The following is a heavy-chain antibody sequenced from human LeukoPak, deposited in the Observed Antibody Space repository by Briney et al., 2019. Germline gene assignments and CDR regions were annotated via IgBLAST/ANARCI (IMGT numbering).Heavy chain of an antibody. CDR3: ARVGCTNGVCYEGDY. J-gene: IGHJ4*02. CDR2: IYYSGST. V-gene: IGHV4-59*01. Sequence: GSLRLSCAASGFTFSSYSMNWIRQPPGKGLEWIGYIYYSGSTNYNPSLKSRVTISVDTSKNQFSLKLSSVTAADTAVYYCARVGCTNGVCYEGDYWGQGTLVTVSS. D-gene: IGHD2-8*01. CDR1: GFTFSSYS.